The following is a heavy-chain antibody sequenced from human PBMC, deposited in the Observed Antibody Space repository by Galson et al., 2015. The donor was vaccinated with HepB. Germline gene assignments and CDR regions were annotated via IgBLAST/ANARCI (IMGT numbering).Heavy chain of an antibody. CDR2: ISPGGGK. D-gene: IGHD1-14*01. CDR1: GFSFISHS. CDR3: ARKPASYDYYNMDV. V-gene: IGHV3-48*01. Sequence: SLRLSCAASGFSFISHSMNWVRHSPGKGLEWLAYISPGGGKNYADSARGRFTISTDNAQKTMYLHMSSLRVEDTGIYYCARKPASYDYYNMDVWGQGTTVTVSS. J-gene: IGHJ6*02.